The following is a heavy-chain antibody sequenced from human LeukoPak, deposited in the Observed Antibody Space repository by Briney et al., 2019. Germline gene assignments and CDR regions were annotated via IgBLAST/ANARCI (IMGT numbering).Heavy chain of an antibody. CDR2: ISGRGGST. V-gene: IGHV3-23*01. CDR1: GFTFSTYF. Sequence: PGGSLRLSCAASGFTFSTYFMNWVRQAPGKGLEWASAISGRGGSTYYADSVKGRFTISRDNSKNTVHLQMTSLRAEDTALYYCAKGAAMIRADNYFDYWGQGTLVTVSS. CDR3: AKGAAMIRADNYFDY. D-gene: IGHD5-18*01. J-gene: IGHJ4*02.